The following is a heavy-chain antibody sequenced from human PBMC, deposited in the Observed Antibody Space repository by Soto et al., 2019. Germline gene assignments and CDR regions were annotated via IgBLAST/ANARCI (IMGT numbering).Heavy chain of an antibody. J-gene: IGHJ3*02. CDR1: GGSVSMGDYY. D-gene: IGHD6-13*01. V-gene: IGHV4-30-4*01. Sequence: LSVTWTCSGGSVSMGDYYLSWIRKPPGKGLEWIGYIYYSGSTYYNPSLKSRVTISVDTSKNQFSLKLSSVTAADTALYYCAGLLYSSSWSGGGAFDIWGQGTMVTGSS. CDR2: IYYSGST. CDR3: AGLLYSSSWSGGGAFDI.